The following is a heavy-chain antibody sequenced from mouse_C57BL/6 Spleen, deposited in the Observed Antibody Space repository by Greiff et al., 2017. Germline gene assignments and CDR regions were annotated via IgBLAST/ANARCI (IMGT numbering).Heavy chain of an antibody. V-gene: IGHV1-55*01. CDR2: IYPGSGST. D-gene: IGHD1-1*01. J-gene: IGHJ3*01. CDR3: ARDYCIRGWFAY. CDR1: GYTFTSYW. Sequence: QVQLQQPGAELVKPGASVKMSCKASGYTFTSYWITWVKQRPGQGLEWIGDIYPGSGSTNYNEKFKSKATLTVDTSSSTAYMQLSSLTSEDSAVYNCARDYCIRGWFAYWGQGTLVTVSA.